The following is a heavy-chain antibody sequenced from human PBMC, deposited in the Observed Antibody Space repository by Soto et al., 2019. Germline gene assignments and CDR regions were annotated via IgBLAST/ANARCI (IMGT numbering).Heavy chain of an antibody. Sequence: PWQSLRISCKGSGYSFTSYWIGWVRQMPGKGLEWMGIIYPGDSDTRYSPSFQGQVTISADKSISTAYLQWSSLKASDTAMYDGARRTIFGVAVEYWGQGTLVTVSS. J-gene: IGHJ4*02. D-gene: IGHD3-3*01. V-gene: IGHV5-51*01. CDR1: GYSFTSYW. CDR2: IYPGDSDT. CDR3: ARRTIFGVAVEY.